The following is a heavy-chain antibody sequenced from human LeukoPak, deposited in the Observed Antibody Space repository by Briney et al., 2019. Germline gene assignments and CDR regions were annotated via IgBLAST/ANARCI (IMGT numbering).Heavy chain of an antibody. CDR2: IYYSGST. CDR3: AGSYGSGSPLDY. J-gene: IGHJ4*02. V-gene: IGHV4-59*01. D-gene: IGHD3-10*01. Sequence: SETLSLTCTVSGGSISSYYWSWIRQPPGKGLEWIGYIYYSGSTNYNPSLKSRVTISVDTSKNQFSLKLSSVTAADTAVYCCAGSYGSGSPLDYWGQGTLVTVSS. CDR1: GGSISSYY.